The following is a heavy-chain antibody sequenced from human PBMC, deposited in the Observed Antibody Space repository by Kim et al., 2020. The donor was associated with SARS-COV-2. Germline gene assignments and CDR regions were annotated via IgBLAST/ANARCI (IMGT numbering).Heavy chain of an antibody. D-gene: IGHD2-15*01. V-gene: IGHV5-51*01. J-gene: IGHJ4*02. CDR3: ARIGDY. Sequence: PGDSDTRYSPSFQGQFTISADKSISTAYLQWSSLKASDTAMYYCARIGDYWGQGTLVTVSS. CDR2: PGDSDT.